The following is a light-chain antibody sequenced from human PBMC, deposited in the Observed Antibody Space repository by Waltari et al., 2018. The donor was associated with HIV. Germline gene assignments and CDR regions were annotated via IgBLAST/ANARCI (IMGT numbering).Light chain of an antibody. Sequence: QSALTQPPSASGSLGQSVTIPCTGSSSDIGAYDFFSWFQQHPHSAPKLLLYEVTRRPSTVSDRFSGSRSGNTAFLTVAGLQPDDEATYFCSSYGDSLRVLFGGGTNVTVL. CDR1: SSDIGAYDF. CDR2: EVT. CDR3: SSYGDSLRVL. V-gene: IGLV2-8*01. J-gene: IGLJ3*02.